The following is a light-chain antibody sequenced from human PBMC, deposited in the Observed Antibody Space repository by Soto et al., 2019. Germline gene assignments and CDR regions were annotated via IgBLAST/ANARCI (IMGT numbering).Light chain of an antibody. CDR2: EVL. Sequence: QSALTQPPSASGSPGQSVTISCTGTSSDVGGYNYVSWYQQYPGKAPKLMIYEVLKRPSGVPDRFSGSRSGNTASLTVSGLQAEDEADYYCSSYTSRSTRVFGTGTKLTVL. V-gene: IGLV2-8*01. CDR1: SSDVGGYNY. J-gene: IGLJ1*01. CDR3: SSYTSRSTRV.